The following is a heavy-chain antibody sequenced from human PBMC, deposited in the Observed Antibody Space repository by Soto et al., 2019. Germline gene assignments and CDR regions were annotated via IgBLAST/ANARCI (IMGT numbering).Heavy chain of an antibody. V-gene: IGHV3-30*18. D-gene: IGHD6-6*01. Sequence: GESLRLSCAASGFTFSSYGMHWVRQAPGKGLEWVAVISYDGSNKYYADSVKGRFTISRDNSKNTLYLQMNSLRAEDTAVYYCAKDGAARLPTYGMDVWGQGTTVTVSS. CDR3: AKDGAARLPTYGMDV. CDR2: ISYDGSNK. J-gene: IGHJ6*02. CDR1: GFTFSSYG.